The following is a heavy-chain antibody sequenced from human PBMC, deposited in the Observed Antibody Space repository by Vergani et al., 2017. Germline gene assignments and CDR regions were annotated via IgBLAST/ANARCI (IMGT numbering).Heavy chain of an antibody. Sequence: EVQLLESGGGLVQPGGSLRLSCAASGFTFSSYAMSWVRQASGKGLEWVGRIRSKANSYATAYAASVKGRFTISRDDSKNTAYLQMNSLKTEDTAVYYCARVEGESGMFWGQGTMVTVSS. CDR3: ARVEGESGMF. D-gene: IGHD1-26*01. J-gene: IGHJ3*01. V-gene: IGHV3-73*01. CDR2: IRSKANSYAT. CDR1: GFTFSSYA.